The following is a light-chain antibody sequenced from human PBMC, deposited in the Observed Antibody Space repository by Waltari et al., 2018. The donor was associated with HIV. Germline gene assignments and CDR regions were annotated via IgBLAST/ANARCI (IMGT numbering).Light chain of an antibody. Sequence: EIVMTQPPATLSVSQGGRATLSCRAGQSVSSNLAWYQQKPGQAPSLLIYGASTRATGIPARFSGSGSGTEFTLTISSLQSEDFAVYYCQQYNNWPPTWTFGQGTKVEIK. CDR1: QSVSSN. CDR2: GAS. J-gene: IGKJ1*01. CDR3: QQYNNWPPTWT. V-gene: IGKV3-15*01.